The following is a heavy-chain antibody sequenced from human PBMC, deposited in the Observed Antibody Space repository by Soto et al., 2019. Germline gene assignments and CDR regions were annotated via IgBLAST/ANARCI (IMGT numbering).Heavy chain of an antibody. J-gene: IGHJ4*02. V-gene: IGHV3-30-3*01. Sequence: QVQLVESGGGVVQPGRSLRLSCAASGFTFSSYAMHWVRQAPGKGLEWVAVISYDGSNKYYADSVKGRFTISRDNSKNTLDLQMNSVRAEDTAVYYCTCVRYYYDSSGYYSDYWGQGTLVTVSS. CDR2: ISYDGSNK. CDR3: TCVRYYYDSSGYYSDY. CDR1: GFTFSSYA. D-gene: IGHD3-22*01.